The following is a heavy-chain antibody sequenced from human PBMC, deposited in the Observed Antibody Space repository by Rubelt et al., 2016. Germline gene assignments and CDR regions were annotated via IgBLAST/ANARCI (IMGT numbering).Heavy chain of an antibody. Sequence: QVQLQESGPGLVKPSETLSLTCTVSGGSISDYYCNWIRQPPGKGLEWIGYIYKRGSTSYNPSLKSRLTISLDTSKSQFSLKLSSVTAADTAVYYCAKELCSGGNCYLGYWGQGTRVTVSS. J-gene: IGHJ4*02. CDR1: GGSISDYY. V-gene: IGHV4-59*12. CDR2: IYKRGST. D-gene: IGHD2-15*01. CDR3: AKELCSGGNCYLGY.